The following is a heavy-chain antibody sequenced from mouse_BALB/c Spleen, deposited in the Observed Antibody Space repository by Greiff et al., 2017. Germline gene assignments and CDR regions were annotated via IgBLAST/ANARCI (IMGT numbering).Heavy chain of an antibody. CDR3: ARKTAATGGYFDY. CDR2: INRYNDGT. Sequence: EVQLQESGPELVKPAASVSMSCTVSGYTFTSYVMHWVKQKHGQGLEWIGYINRYNDGTKDNEKFKGKATLTSDKSSSTAYMELSSLTSEDSAVYYCARKTAATGGYFDYWGQGTTVTVSA. CDR1: GYTFTSYV. V-gene: IGHV1-14*01. D-gene: IGHD1-2*01. J-gene: IGHJ2*01.